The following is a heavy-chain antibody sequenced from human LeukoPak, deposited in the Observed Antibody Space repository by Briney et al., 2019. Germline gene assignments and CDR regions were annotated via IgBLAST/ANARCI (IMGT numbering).Heavy chain of an antibody. Sequence: SETLSLTCAVYGGSFSGYYWSWIRQPPGKGLEWIGEINHSGSTNYNPSLKSRVTISVDTSKNQFSLKLSSVTPEDTALYYCARDLDGFEYWGQGTLVTVSS. J-gene: IGHJ4*02. CDR1: GGSFSGYY. CDR2: INHSGST. V-gene: IGHV4-34*01. CDR3: ARDLDGFEY.